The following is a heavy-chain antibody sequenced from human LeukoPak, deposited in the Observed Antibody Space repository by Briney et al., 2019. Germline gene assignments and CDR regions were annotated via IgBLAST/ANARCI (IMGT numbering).Heavy chain of an antibody. CDR2: ISSSSII. CDR1: GFTFSDYS. J-gene: IGHJ4*02. CDR3: ARDPGRGSDY. V-gene: IGHV3-48*01. D-gene: IGHD3-10*01. Sequence: PGRSLRLSCAASGFTFSDYSMNWVRQAPGKGLEWVSYISSSSIIHYADSVKGRFTISRDNAKNSLYLQMNSLRAEDTAVYYCARDPGRGSDYWGQGTLVTVSS.